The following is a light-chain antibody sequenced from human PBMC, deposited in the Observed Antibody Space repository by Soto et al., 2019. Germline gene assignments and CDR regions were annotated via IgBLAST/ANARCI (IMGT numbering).Light chain of an antibody. CDR1: SSDVGAYNL. Sequence: ALTEPASVSGSPGQSSTISCSGTSSDVGAYNLVSWYQQHPGRAPKLMIYAVSNRPSGVSNRFSGYKSGNTASLTISGLQAEDEADYYCCSQRSSTSHVFGTGTKVTVL. J-gene: IGLJ1*01. CDR3: CSQRSSTSHV. V-gene: IGLV2-14*01. CDR2: AVS.